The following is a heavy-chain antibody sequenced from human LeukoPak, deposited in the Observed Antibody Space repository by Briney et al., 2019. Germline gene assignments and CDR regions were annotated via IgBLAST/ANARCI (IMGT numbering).Heavy chain of an antibody. Sequence: ASVKVSCKASGYTFTGYYMHWVRQAPGQGLEWMGWINPNSGGTNYAQKFQGRVTMTRDTSISTAYMELSRLRSDDTAVYYCARKRLFHPEIYYDFWSGDDAFDIWGQGTMVTVSS. J-gene: IGHJ3*02. CDR1: GYTFTGYY. CDR2: INPNSGGT. D-gene: IGHD3-3*01. V-gene: IGHV1-2*02. CDR3: ARKRLFHPEIYYDFWSGDDAFDI.